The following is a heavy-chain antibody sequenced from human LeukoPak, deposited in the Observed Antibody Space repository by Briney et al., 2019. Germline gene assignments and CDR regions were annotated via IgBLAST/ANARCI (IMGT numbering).Heavy chain of an antibody. CDR2: ISSASNTI. CDR1: GFTFSSYS. D-gene: IGHD6-13*01. Sequence: GESLRLSCAASGFTFSSYSMNWVRQAPGKGLEWVSYISSASNTIYYADSVKGRFTISRDNSKNTLYLQMNSLRAEDTAVYYCAKDGSGSSWYYYYYYMDVWGKGTTVTVSS. CDR3: AKDGSGSSWYYYYYYMDV. J-gene: IGHJ6*03. V-gene: IGHV3-48*01.